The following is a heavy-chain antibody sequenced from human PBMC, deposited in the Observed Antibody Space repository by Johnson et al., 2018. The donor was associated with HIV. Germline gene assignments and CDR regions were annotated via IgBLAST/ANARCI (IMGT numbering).Heavy chain of an antibody. D-gene: IGHD6-19*01. V-gene: IGHV3-30*03. Sequence: QVQLVESGGGVVQPGRSLRLSCAASGFTFSSYGMHWVRQAPGKGLEWVAVISYDGSNKYYADSVKGRFTISRDNSKNTLYLQMNSLRAEDTAVYYCARTRAGAFDIWGQGTMVTVSS. CDR1: GFTFSSYG. CDR3: ARTRAGAFDI. J-gene: IGHJ3*02. CDR2: ISYDGSNK.